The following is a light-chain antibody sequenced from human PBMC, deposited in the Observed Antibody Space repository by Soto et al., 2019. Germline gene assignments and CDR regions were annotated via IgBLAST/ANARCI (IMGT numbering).Light chain of an antibody. CDR3: QHYDRSLST. CDR2: LTS. Sequence: EIVLTQSPATLSSFPGDRATLSCRASQAVNTRLAWYQHKPGQAPRLLIYLTSNRDAGIPARFSGSGSGTDFTLTISRLEPEDFAVYYCQHYDRSLSTFGGGTKV. CDR1: QAVNTR. J-gene: IGKJ4*01. V-gene: IGKV3D-11*03.